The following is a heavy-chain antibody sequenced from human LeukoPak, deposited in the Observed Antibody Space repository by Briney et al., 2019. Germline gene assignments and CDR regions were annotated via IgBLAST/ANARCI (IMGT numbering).Heavy chain of an antibody. J-gene: IGHJ6*03. CDR1: GFTFVNYA. CDR2: IDTSGGGT. Sequence: GGSLRPSCAASGFTFVNYAMSWVRQAPGKGLEWVSTIDTSGGGTYYTDSVMGRFTISRDNSKNTLYLQMNSLTAEDTAVYYCAKRNYYLDVWGKGTTVTVSS. CDR3: AKRNYYLDV. V-gene: IGHV3-23*01.